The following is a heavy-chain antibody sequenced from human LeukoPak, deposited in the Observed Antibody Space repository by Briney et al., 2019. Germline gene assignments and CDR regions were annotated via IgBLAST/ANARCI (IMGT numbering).Heavy chain of an antibody. V-gene: IGHV1-8*02. Sequence: ASVKVSCKASGGTFSSYDINWVRQATGQGLEWMGWMNPNSGNTGYAQKFQGRVTMTRNTSISTAYMELSSLRSEDTAVYYCARAGHLYSSSWYGGMDVWGQGTTVTVSS. CDR2: MNPNSGNT. CDR3: ARAGHLYSSSWYGGMDV. CDR1: GGTFSSYD. D-gene: IGHD6-13*01. J-gene: IGHJ6*02.